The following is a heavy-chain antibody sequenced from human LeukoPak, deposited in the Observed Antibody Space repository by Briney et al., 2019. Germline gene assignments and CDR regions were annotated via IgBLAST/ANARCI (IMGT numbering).Heavy chain of an antibody. CDR3: ATYSSLNRREFQY. CDR2: IKEDGSKT. Sequence: GGSLRLSCAASGFTFNTYWLSWVRQAPGKGLEWVADIKEDGSKTYYVDSLKGRFTISRDNAKDSLYLQMNSLRAEDTAVYYCATYSSLNRREFQYWGQGTLLTVSS. D-gene: IGHD3-22*01. CDR1: GFTFNTYW. V-gene: IGHV3-7*01. J-gene: IGHJ1*01.